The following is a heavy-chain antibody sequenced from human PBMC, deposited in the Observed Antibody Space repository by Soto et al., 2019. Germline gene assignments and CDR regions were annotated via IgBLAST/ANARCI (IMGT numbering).Heavy chain of an antibody. CDR3: ARGPVVPAAMSSWFDP. J-gene: IGHJ5*02. V-gene: IGHV4-30-4*01. CDR1: GGSISSGDYY. CDR2: IYYSGST. D-gene: IGHD2-2*01. Sequence: SETLSLTCTVSGGSISSGDYYWSWIRQPPGKGLEWIGYIYYSGSTYYNPSLKSRVTISVDTSKNQFSLKLSSVTAADTAVYYCARGPVVPAAMSSWFDPWGQGTLVTVSS.